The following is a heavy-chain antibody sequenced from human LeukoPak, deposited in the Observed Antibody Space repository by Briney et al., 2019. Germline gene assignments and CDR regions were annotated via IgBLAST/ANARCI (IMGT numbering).Heavy chain of an antibody. CDR1: GGSINTANYY. Sequence: PSETLSLTCTVSGGSINTANYYWGWLRQPPGKGLEWIGSIYYSETTYDNPSLKSRVTISIETSKNQFSLRLSSVAASDTAVYYCARQRADYYYYYVDVWGEGTTVAVS. CDR3: ARQRADYYYYYVDV. V-gene: IGHV4-39*01. CDR2: IYYSETT. J-gene: IGHJ6*03.